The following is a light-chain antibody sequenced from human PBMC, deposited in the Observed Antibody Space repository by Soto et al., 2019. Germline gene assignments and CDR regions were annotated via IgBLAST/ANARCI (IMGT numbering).Light chain of an antibody. J-gene: IGKJ5*01. Sequence: EIVMTQSPATLSVSPGERATLSCRASQSVSSDLAWYQQKPGQAPRLLIYASSNRATGIPDRFSGSGSGTDFTLTISRLEPEDFAVYYCQQYGSSSITFGQGTRLEN. CDR1: QSVSSD. CDR2: ASS. V-gene: IGKV3-20*01. CDR3: QQYGSSSIT.